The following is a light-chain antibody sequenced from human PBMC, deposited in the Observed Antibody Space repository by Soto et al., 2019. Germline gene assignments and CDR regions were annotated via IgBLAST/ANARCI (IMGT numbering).Light chain of an antibody. V-gene: IGKV1-27*01. J-gene: IGKJ1*01. Sequence: DIQMTQSPSSLSASVGDRVTITCRASQGISNYLAWYQQKPGKVPKLLIYAASTLQSGVPSRFSGSGFGTDFTLTISSLQPEDVATYYCQKYFPWTFGQGTKVEIK. CDR3: QKYFPWT. CDR1: QGISNY. CDR2: AAS.